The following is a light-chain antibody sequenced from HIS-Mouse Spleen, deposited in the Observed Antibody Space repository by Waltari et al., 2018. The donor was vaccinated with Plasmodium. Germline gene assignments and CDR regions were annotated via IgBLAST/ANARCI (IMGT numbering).Light chain of an antibody. J-gene: IGKJ4*01. CDR2: LGS. CDR3: MQALQTPLT. CDR1: QSLLHSNGYNY. Sequence: DIVMTQSPLSLPVTPGEPASISCRSSQSLLHSNGYNYLDWYLQKPGQSQQLLIYLGSNRASGVPDRCSGSGSGTDFTLKSSRVEAEDVGVYYCMQALQTPLTFGGGTKVEIK. V-gene: IGKV2-28*01.